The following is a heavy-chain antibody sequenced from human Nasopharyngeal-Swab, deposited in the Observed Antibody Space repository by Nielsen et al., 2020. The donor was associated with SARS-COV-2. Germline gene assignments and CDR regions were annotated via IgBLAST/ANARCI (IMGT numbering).Heavy chain of an antibody. CDR1: GYIFSNYW. Sequence: GESLKISCKGSGYIFSNYWIGWVRQMPGKGLEWVGIIYPGDSDTRYSPSSQGQVTISADKSISTTYLQWSSLKASDTAMYYCARLLLSKYFDYWGQGTLVTVSS. J-gene: IGHJ4*02. CDR2: IYPGDSDT. CDR3: ARLLLSKYFDY. V-gene: IGHV5-51*01.